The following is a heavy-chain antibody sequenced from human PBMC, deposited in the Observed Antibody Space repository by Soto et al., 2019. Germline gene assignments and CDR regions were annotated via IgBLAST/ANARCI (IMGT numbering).Heavy chain of an antibody. J-gene: IGHJ4*02. Sequence: EVQLLESGGGLVQPGGSLRLSCVASGFTFKNYDMRWVRQAPGKGLEWVSGISGSGGVTYYADSVKGRFTISRDNTKNTLYLQMNSLRENDTAGYYCAKERQFRSYYESAGHYNNWGQGALVTVSS. V-gene: IGHV3-23*01. D-gene: IGHD3-10*01. CDR1: GFTFKNYD. CDR3: AKERQFRSYYESAGHYNN. CDR2: ISGSGGVT.